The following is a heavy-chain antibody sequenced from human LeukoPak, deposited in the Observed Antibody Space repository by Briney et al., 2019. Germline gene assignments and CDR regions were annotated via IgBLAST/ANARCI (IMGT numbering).Heavy chain of an antibody. Sequence: SVKVSCKASGGTFSSYAISWVRQAPGQGLEWMGGIIPIFGTADYAQKFQGRVTITADESTSTAYMELSSLRSEDTAVYYCARDQQDGMVYASWFDPWGQGTLVTVSS. CDR2: IIPIFGTA. D-gene: IGHD2-8*01. J-gene: IGHJ5*02. CDR1: GGTFSSYA. CDR3: ARDQQDGMVYASWFDP. V-gene: IGHV1-69*13.